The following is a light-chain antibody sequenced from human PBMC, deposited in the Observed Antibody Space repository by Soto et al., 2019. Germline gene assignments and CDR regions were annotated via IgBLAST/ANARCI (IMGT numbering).Light chain of an antibody. J-gene: IGKJ4*01. CDR1: QSVNIY. Sequence: EIVLTQSPATLSLSPGERATLSCRASQSVNIYLAWYQQKPGQAPRLLIYDASNRATGIPARFSGSGSGTDFTPTISSLEPEDIAVYYCQQRSNWRVTFGGGTK. V-gene: IGKV3-11*01. CDR2: DAS. CDR3: QQRSNWRVT.